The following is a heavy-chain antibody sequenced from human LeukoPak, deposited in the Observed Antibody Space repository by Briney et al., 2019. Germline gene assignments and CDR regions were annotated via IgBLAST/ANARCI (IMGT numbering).Heavy chain of an antibody. Sequence: SETLSLTCTVSGGSISSYYWSWIRQPPGKGLEWIGYIYYSGSTNYNPSLKSRVTISVDTSKNQFSLKLSSVTAADTAVYYCARHSGYDYVLGYWGQGTLVTVSS. J-gene: IGHJ4*02. D-gene: IGHD5-12*01. CDR1: GGSISSYY. V-gene: IGHV4-59*08. CDR3: ARHSGYDYVLGY. CDR2: IYYSGST.